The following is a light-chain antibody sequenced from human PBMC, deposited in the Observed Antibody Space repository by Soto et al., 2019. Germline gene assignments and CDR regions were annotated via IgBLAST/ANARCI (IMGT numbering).Light chain of an antibody. CDR3: QQYAGS. V-gene: IGKV3D-15*01. Sequence: EIVMTQSPAILSVSPGERATLSCRASQSVSSNLAWYQQKPGQTPRLLIYGASSRATGIPDRFSGRGSGTDFTLTISRLEPEDFAVYYCQQYAGSFGGGTKVDIK. CDR1: QSVSSN. CDR2: GAS. J-gene: IGKJ4*02.